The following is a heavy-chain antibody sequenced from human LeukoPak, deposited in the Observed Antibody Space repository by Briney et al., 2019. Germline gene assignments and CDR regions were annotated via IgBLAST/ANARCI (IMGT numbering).Heavy chain of an antibody. CDR2: IFYSGST. CDR3: AREIITAGYYYYYMDV. CDR1: GGSVSSGNYY. J-gene: IGHJ6*03. D-gene: IGHD6-25*01. Sequence: SETLSLTCTVSGGSVSSGNYYWSWIRQPPGKGLEWIGYIFYSGSTKYNPSLKSRVTISVYTSKNQFSLKVSSVTAADTAVYYCAREIITAGYYYYYMDVWGKGTTVTVSS. V-gene: IGHV4-61*01.